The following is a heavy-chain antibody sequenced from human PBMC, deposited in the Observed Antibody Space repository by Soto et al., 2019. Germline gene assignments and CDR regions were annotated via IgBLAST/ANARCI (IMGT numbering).Heavy chain of an antibody. CDR3: VRGSGSYSIP. CDR2: IKQEGSEK. Sequence: EVQLVESGGGLVQPEGSLRLSCAASGFTFSTYGMSWVRQAPGKGLEWVANIKQEGSEKYYVDSMKGRFSISRDNAKNSLYLQMNSLRVEDTDVYYCVRGSGSYSIPWGQGTLVTFSS. J-gene: IGHJ5*02. V-gene: IGHV3-7*04. D-gene: IGHD3-10*01. CDR1: GFTFSTYG.